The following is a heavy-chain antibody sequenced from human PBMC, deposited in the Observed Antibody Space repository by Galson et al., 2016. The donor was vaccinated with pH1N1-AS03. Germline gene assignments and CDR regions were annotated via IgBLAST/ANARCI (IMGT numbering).Heavy chain of an antibody. Sequence: SLRLSCAASGFSFSASWMSWVRQAPGKGLEWVANIRQDGSEKYYVDSVEGRFTITRDNAKNSLYLQMNSLRDEDRAVYYCARESPWNYDLDLWGRGTLVTVSS. D-gene: IGHD1-7*01. J-gene: IGHJ2*01. CDR1: GFSFSASW. V-gene: IGHV3-7*03. CDR3: ARESPWNYDLDL. CDR2: IRQDGSEK.